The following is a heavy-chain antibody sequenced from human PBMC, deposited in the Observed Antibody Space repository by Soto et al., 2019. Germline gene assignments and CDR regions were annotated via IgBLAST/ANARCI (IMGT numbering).Heavy chain of an antibody. CDR3: AKDASPRTNIVVVPAAGVPWFDP. CDR1: GFTFSSYG. Sequence: GGSLRLSCAASGFTFSSYGMHWVRQAPGKGLEWVAVISYDGSNKYYADSVKGRFTISRDNSKNTLYLQMNSLGAEDTAVYYCAKDASPRTNIVVVPAAGVPWFDPWGQGTLVTVSS. V-gene: IGHV3-30*18. J-gene: IGHJ5*02. CDR2: ISYDGSNK. D-gene: IGHD2-2*01.